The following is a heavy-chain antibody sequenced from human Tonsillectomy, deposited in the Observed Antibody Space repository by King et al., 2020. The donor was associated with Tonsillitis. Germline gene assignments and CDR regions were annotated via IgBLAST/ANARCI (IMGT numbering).Heavy chain of an antibody. CDR3: AKLLKQLLLDYHYGMDG. J-gene: IGHJ6*02. CDR1: GFTFSNYV. Sequence: VQLVESGGGLVQPGGSLRLSCAASGFTFSNYVMVWVRQAPGKGLEWVSAISFSGDNTYYAYSVKGRFTISRDNSKNTLYLHMNSLRAEDTAVYYCAKLLKQLLLDYHYGMDGWGQGRKVTVSS. CDR2: ISFSGDNT. D-gene: IGHD6-19*01. V-gene: IGHV3-23*04.